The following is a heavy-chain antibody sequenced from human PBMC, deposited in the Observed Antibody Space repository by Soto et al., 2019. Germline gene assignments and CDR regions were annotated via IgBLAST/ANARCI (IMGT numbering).Heavy chain of an antibody. CDR2: IIPIFGTA. D-gene: IGHD3-16*02. CDR3: ASLIDVGPYYYYYGMDV. V-gene: IGHV1-69*01. J-gene: IGHJ6*02. Sequence: QVQLVQSGAEVKKPGSSVKVSCKASGGTFSSYAISWVRQAPGQGLEWMGGIIPIFGTANYAQKFQGRVTITADESTRTAYMEMSRLRFEDTAVYYCASLIDVGPYYYYYGMDVWGQGTTVTVSS. CDR1: GGTFSSYA.